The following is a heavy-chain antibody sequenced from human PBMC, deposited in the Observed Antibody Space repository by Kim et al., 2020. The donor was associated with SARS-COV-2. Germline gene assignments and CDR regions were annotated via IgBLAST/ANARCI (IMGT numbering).Heavy chain of an antibody. CDR3: AKGLYSSSWFVDY. D-gene: IGHD6-13*01. J-gene: IGHJ4*02. V-gene: IGHV3-23*03. Sequence: YADSVKGRFTITRDNSKNTLYLQMNSLRAEDTAVYYCAKGLYSSSWFVDYWGQGTLLTVSS.